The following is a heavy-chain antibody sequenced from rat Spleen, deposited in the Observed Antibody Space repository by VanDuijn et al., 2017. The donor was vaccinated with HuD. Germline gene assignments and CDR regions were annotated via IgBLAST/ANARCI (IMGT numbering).Heavy chain of an antibody. Sequence: EVQLVESDGGLVQPGRSLKLSCAASGFTFTDYYMAWVRQAPTKGLEWVATMSYDGGNTYYRASVKGRFTVSRDNAKSTLYLQMDSLRSEDTATYYCARRHYGYTDYFDYWGQGVMVTVSS. D-gene: IGHD1-11*01. CDR3: ARRHYGYTDYFDY. V-gene: IGHV5-29*01. CDR2: MSYDGGNT. CDR1: GFTFTDYY. J-gene: IGHJ2*01.